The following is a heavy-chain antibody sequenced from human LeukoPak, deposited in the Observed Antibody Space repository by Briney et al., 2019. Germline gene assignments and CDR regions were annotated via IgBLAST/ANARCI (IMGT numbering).Heavy chain of an antibody. Sequence: SVKVSCKGSGGTFSSHGLSWVRQAPGQGLEWMGGIIPMFGTTNYAQKFQGRVPITTDIFTDTAYMELSSLRPEDTAVYYCARRWPHSSGYYLFDYWGQGTLVTVSS. CDR2: IIPMFGTT. D-gene: IGHD3-22*01. CDR3: ARRWPHSSGYYLFDY. V-gene: IGHV1-69*05. J-gene: IGHJ4*02. CDR1: GGTFSSHG.